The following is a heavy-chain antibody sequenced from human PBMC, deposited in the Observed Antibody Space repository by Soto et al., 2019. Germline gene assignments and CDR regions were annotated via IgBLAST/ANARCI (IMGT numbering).Heavy chain of an antibody. J-gene: IGHJ4*02. CDR1: GFTVIDYW. D-gene: IGHD5-12*01. V-gene: IGHV3-7*03. CDR2: VNQDGSGG. CDR3: ASRGAAGIHFDS. Sequence: RRLSCAASGFTVIDYWMSWVRQAPGKGLEWVGSVNQDGSGGYYVDSLKGRFTISRDNAKNSLFLQMHNLRAEDTAVYYCASRGAAGIHFDSWGQGALVTVSS.